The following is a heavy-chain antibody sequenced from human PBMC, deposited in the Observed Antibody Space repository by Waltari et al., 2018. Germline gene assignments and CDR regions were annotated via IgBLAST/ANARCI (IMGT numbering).Heavy chain of an antibody. CDR1: GYTFTGYY. J-gene: IGHJ3*02. V-gene: IGHV1-2*06. D-gene: IGHD3-22*01. Sequence: QVQLVQSGAEVKKPGASVKVSCKASGYTFTGYYMHWVRQAPGQGLEWMGRINPNSCGTNYAQKFQGRVTITRDTSISTAYMELSRLRSDDTAVYYCARDSSGYRREAFDIWGQGTMVTVSS. CDR2: INPNSCGT. CDR3: ARDSSGYRREAFDI.